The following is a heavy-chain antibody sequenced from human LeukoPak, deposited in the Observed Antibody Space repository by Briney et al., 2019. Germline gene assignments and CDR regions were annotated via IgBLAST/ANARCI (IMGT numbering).Heavy chain of an antibody. CDR2: TNPDGSTT. CDR1: GFTFSSSW. D-gene: IGHD3-22*01. Sequence: GGSLRLSCAASGFTFSSSWMHWVRQAPGKGLVWVSRTNPDGSTTTYADSVGGRFTISRDNAKNTLYLQMSSLRAEDTAVYYCARAMISGSDYWGQGTLVTVSS. V-gene: IGHV3-74*01. J-gene: IGHJ4*02. CDR3: ARAMISGSDY.